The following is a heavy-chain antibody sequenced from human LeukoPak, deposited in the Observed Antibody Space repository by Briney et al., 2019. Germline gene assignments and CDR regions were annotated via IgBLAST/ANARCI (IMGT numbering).Heavy chain of an antibody. J-gene: IGHJ4*02. CDR1: GFTFSSYG. V-gene: IGHV3-33*01. CDR2: IWYDGSNK. CDR3: ARDPYDSSGYYFDY. Sequence: GGSLRLSCAASGFTFSSYGMHWVRQAPGKGLEWVAVIWYDGSNKYYADSVKGRFTIPRDNSKNTLYLQMNSLRAEDTAVYYCARDPYDSSGYYFDYWGQGTLVTVSS. D-gene: IGHD3-22*01.